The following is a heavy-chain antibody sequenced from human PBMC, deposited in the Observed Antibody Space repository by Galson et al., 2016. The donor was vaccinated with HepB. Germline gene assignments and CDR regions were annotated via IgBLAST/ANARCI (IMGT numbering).Heavy chain of an antibody. CDR1: GLSFSPYA. D-gene: IGHD3/OR15-3a*01. CDR3: ARGGLGNYYAYGMDV. J-gene: IGHJ6*02. Sequence: SLRLSCAASGLSFSPYAVSWVRQAPGKGLEWVSAINGTGTITKYADSVKGRFTISRDNSKNTMYLQVNSLRAEDTAVYYCARGGLGNYYAYGMDVWGHGTTFTVSS. V-gene: IGHV3-23*01. CDR2: INGTGTIT.